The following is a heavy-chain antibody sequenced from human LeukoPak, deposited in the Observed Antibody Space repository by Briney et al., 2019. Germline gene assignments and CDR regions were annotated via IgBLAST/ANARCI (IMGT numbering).Heavy chain of an antibody. CDR3: ARGLGYCSSTSCRIQTLYYYYYGMDV. J-gene: IGHJ6*02. CDR1: GFTFSSYG. Sequence: GRSLRLSCAASGFTFSSYGMHWVRQAPGKGLEWVAVIWYDGSNKYYADSAKGRFTISRDNSKNTLYLQMNSLRAEDTAVYYCARGLGYCSSTSCRIQTLYYYYYGMDVWGQGTTVTVSS. V-gene: IGHV3-33*01. D-gene: IGHD2-2*01. CDR2: IWYDGSNK.